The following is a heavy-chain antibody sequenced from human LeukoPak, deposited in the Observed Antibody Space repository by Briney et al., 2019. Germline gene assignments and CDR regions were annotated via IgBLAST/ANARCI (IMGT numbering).Heavy chain of an antibody. V-gene: IGHV4-4*07. CDR1: GGSFSIYY. D-gene: IGHD6-13*01. J-gene: IGHJ4*02. CDR3: ARFSSIAAAFDY. Sequence: SETLSLTCTVSGGSFSIYYWTWIRQPAGKGLEWIGRIYTSGSTNYNPSLKSRVTMSVDTSKNQFSLKLSSVTAADTAVYYCARFSSIAAAFDYWGQGTLATVSS. CDR2: IYTSGST.